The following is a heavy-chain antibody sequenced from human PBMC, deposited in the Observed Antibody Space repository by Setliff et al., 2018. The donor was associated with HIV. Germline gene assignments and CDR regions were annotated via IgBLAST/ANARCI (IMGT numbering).Heavy chain of an antibody. Sequence: SETLSLTCTVSGVSISNYYWSWIRQPPGKGLEWIGYMYYSGNTNYNPSLKSRGTISVDTSTNQFSLKLSAVTAADTAVYYCARGRRSSGWYVYHWGQGTLVTVSS. CDR2: MYYSGNT. CDR1: GVSISNYY. V-gene: IGHV4-59*08. J-gene: IGHJ4*02. CDR3: ARGRRSSGWYVYH. D-gene: IGHD6-19*01.